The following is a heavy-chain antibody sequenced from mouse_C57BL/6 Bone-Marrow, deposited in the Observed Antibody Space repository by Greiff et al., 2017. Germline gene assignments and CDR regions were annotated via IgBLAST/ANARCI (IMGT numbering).Heavy chain of an antibody. V-gene: IGHV1-4*01. CDR2: INPSSGYT. D-gene: IGHD2-4*01. Sequence: VKLMESGAELARPGASVKMSCKASGYTFTSYTMHWVKQRPGQGLEWIGYINPSSGYTKYNQKFKDKATLTADKSSSTAYMQLSSLTSEDSAVYYCAREEDYEYAMDYWGQGTSVTVSS. CDR1: GYTFTSYT. J-gene: IGHJ4*01. CDR3: AREEDYEYAMDY.